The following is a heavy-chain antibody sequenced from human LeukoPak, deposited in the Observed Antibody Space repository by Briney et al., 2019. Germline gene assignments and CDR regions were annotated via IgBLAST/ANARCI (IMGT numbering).Heavy chain of an antibody. V-gene: IGHV4-34*01. CDR2: INHSGST. J-gene: IGHJ4*02. D-gene: IGHD3-10*01. CDR3: ARASGGDYGSGSYYKTFDY. Sequence: SETLSLTCAVYGGSFSGYYWSWIRQPPGKGLEWIWEINHSGSTNYNPSLKSRVTISVDTSKNQFSLKLSSVTAADTAVYYCARASGGDYGSGSYYKTFDYWGQGTLVTVSS. CDR1: GGSFSGYY.